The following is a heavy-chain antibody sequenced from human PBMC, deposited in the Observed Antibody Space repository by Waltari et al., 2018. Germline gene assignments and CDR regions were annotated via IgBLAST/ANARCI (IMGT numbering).Heavy chain of an antibody. CDR3: ARAWGVARPYGMDV. Sequence: EEQLVESGGGLIQPGGSLRLSCAASGFSVSSNFMTWVRQAPGKGLEWVSVIYSDSSSYYADSVKGRFTISRDNSKNTLYFQMNSLRAEDTAVYYCARAWGVARPYGMDVWGQGTTVTVSS. CDR2: IYSDSSS. J-gene: IGHJ6*02. CDR1: GFSVSSNF. D-gene: IGHD3-10*01. V-gene: IGHV3-53*01.